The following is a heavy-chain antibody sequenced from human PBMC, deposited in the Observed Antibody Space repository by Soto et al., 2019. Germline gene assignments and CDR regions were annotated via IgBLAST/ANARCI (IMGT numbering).Heavy chain of an antibody. V-gene: IGHV4-4*07. Sequence: PSETLSFTCTVSVGTLHSYYWSWIRQPAGKGLEWIGRIYSSGSTKYNPSLQSRVTMSLDTSKNQFSLRLTSVTAADTAVYYCARGQRFSDWFDHWGQGTLVTVSS. J-gene: IGHJ5*02. D-gene: IGHD3-3*01. CDR1: VGTLHSYY. CDR3: ARGQRFSDWFDH. CDR2: IYSSGST.